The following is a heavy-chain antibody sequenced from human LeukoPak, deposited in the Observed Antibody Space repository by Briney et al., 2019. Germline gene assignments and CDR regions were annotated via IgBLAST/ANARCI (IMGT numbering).Heavy chain of an antibody. J-gene: IGHJ3*02. D-gene: IGHD6-19*01. CDR3: ARDPPRKVAGTDAFDI. CDR2: IWYAGSNK. V-gene: IGHV3-33*01. Sequence: GGSLRLSCAASGFTFSSYGMHWVRQAPGKGLEWVAVIWYAGSNKYYADSVKGRFTISRDNSKNTLYLQMNSLRAEDTAVYYCARDPPRKVAGTDAFDIWGQGTMVTVSS. CDR1: GFTFSSYG.